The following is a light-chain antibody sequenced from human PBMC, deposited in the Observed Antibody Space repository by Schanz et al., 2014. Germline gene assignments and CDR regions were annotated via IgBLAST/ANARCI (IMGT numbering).Light chain of an antibody. CDR3: SSYTSSSTLGV. Sequence: QSALTQPASVSGSPGQSTTISCIGTSSDVGSYDLVSWYQHHPGKAPKIIIFEATERPSGVSNRFSGSKSGNTASLTISGLQAEDEADYYCSSYTSSSTLGVFGGGTKLTVL. CDR2: EAT. CDR1: SSDVGSYDL. J-gene: IGLJ3*02. V-gene: IGLV2-14*02.